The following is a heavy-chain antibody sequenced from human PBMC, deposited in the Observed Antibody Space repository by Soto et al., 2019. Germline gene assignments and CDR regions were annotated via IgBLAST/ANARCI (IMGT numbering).Heavy chain of an antibody. Sequence: QVQLVESGGGVVQPGRSLRLSCAASGFTFSSYGMHWVRQAPGKGLEWVAVISYDGSNKYYADSVKGRFTISRDNSKNTLYLQMNSLRAEDTAVYYCAKPGGVAAAGNYYYYYMDVWGKGTTVTVSS. D-gene: IGHD6-13*01. CDR1: GFTFSSYG. J-gene: IGHJ6*03. CDR2: ISYDGSNK. CDR3: AKPGGVAAAGNYYYYYMDV. V-gene: IGHV3-30*18.